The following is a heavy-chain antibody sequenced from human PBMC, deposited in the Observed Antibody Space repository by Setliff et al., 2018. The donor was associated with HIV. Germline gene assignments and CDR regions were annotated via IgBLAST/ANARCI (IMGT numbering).Heavy chain of an antibody. CDR1: GFTFSSYT. V-gene: IGHV3-30*04. CDR2: ISYDGSDK. Sequence: GGSLRLSCAASGFTFSSYTMHWVRRVPGKGLEWLAVISYDGSDKYYADSEKGRFTISRDNSKDTLYLQMNSLRAEDTAVYYCAKAHGYSYGYDYYYYMDVWGKGTTVTVSS. D-gene: IGHD5-18*01. CDR3: AKAHGYSYGYDYYYYMDV. J-gene: IGHJ6*03.